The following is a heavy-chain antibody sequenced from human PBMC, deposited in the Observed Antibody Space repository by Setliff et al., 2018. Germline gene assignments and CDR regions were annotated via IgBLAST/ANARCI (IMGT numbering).Heavy chain of an antibody. CDR3: ARLGWSDAFDI. J-gene: IGHJ3*02. Sequence: LKISCTASGYTFTSNWIAWVRQMPGKGLEWMGLVLPSDSDTRYSPSFRGQVTISADKSISTAYLQWSSLKASDTAMYYCARLGWSDAFDIWGQGTMVTVSS. V-gene: IGHV5-51*01. CDR2: VLPSDSDT. CDR1: GYTFTSNW. D-gene: IGHD6-19*01.